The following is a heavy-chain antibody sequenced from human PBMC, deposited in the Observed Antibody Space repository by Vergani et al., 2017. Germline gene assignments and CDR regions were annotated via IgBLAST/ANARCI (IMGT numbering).Heavy chain of an antibody. D-gene: IGHD2-15*01. Sequence: QVQLQASGPGRVKPSQTLSLTCTMSGGSISAGYYFWSWIRQPAGKGLEGLGHISASGNASHSPSLKTRVSMSVDTSKNQFSLTVTSVTAADTAIYFSARRSGGYYSGGKVHPLRTAFDVWGHGTVVTVSS. CDR2: ISASGNA. CDR1: GGSISAGYYF. J-gene: IGHJ3*01. V-gene: IGHV4-61*02. CDR3: ARRSGGYYSGGKVHPLRTAFDV.